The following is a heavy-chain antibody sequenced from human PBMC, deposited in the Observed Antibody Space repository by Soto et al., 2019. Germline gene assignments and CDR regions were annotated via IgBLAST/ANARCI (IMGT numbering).Heavy chain of an antibody. J-gene: IGHJ4*02. CDR1: GFTFSNAW. CDR2: IKSKTDGGTT. Sequence: GGSLRLSCAASGFTFSNAWMSWVRQAPGKGLEWVGRIKSKTDGGTTDYAAPVKGRFTISRDDSKNTLYLQMNSLKTEDTAVYYCTTAPVGATPFDYWGQGTLVPVSS. CDR3: TTAPVGATPFDY. D-gene: IGHD1-26*01. V-gene: IGHV3-15*01.